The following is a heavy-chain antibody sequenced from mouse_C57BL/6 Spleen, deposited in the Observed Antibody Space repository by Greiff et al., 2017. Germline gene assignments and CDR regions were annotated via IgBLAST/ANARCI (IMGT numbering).Heavy chain of an antibody. D-gene: IGHD1-1*01. CDR3: ARGGSYYGSSPFDY. V-gene: IGHV1-26*01. J-gene: IGHJ2*01. CDR2: INPNNGGT. CDR1: GYTFTDYY. Sequence: EVQLQQSGPELVKPGASVKISCKASGYTFTDYYMNWVKQSHGKSLEWIGDINPNNGGTSYNQKFKGKATLTVDKSSSTAYMELRSLTSEDSAVYYCARGGSYYGSSPFDYWGQGTTRTVSS.